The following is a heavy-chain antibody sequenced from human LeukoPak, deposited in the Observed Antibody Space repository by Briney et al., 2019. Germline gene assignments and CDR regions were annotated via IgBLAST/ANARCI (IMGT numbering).Heavy chain of an antibody. J-gene: IGHJ5*02. V-gene: IGHV1-69*04. CDR3: AKDRRYSYDDWFDP. D-gene: IGHD5-18*01. CDR1: GGTFSSYA. CDR2: IIPILDIT. Sequence: SVKVSCKASGGTFSSYAISWVRQAPGQGLEWMGRIIPILDITNYPQKFQGRVSITADEATSTAYTELSSLRSEDTAVYYCAKDRRYSYDDWFDPWGQGTLVTVSS.